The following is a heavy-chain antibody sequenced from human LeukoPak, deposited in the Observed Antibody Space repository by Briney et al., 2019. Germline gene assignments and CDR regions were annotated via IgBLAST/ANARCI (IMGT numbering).Heavy chain of an antibody. D-gene: IGHD3-22*01. CDR1: GGSFSGYC. Sequence: SETLSLTCAVYGGSFSGYCWSWIRQPPGRGLEWIGEINHSGNANYNPSLESRVTISADTSKNQFSLKLSSVTAADTAVYYCARWLLGELEGGDYWGQGTLVTVSS. CDR3: ARWLLGELEGGDY. CDR2: INHSGNA. J-gene: IGHJ4*02. V-gene: IGHV4-34*01.